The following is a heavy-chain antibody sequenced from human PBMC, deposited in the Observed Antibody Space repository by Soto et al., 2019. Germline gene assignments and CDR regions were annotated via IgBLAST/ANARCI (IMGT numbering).Heavy chain of an antibody. CDR1: GYSFTSYW. V-gene: IGHV5-51*07. CDR2: IYPGDSDT. J-gene: IGHJ6*02. Sequence: GESLKSSCKGSGYSFTSYWIGWVHPMPGKGLEWMGIIYPGDSDTRYSPSFQSQVTISADKSISTAYLQWSSLKASDTAMYYCARQGYYYGMDVWGQGTTVTVSS. CDR3: ARQGYYYGMDV.